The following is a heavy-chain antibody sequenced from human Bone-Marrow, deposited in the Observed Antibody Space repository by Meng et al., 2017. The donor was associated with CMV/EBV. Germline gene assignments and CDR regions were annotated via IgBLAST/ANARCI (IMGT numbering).Heavy chain of an antibody. Sequence: GESLKISCAASGFTFSGYAMSWVRQAPGKGLECVSAITGSGSNTYYADSVKGRFTVSRDNSKNTLYLQMNSLRAEDTAIYYCAKHVGYSAPSGYYGLDVWGQGTTVTVSS. CDR2: ITGSGSNT. CDR1: GFTFSGYA. D-gene: IGHD2-2*02. V-gene: IGHV3-23*01. CDR3: AKHVGYSAPSGYYGLDV. J-gene: IGHJ6*02.